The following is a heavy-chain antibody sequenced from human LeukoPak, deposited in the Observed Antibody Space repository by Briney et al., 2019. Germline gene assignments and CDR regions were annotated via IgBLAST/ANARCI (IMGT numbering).Heavy chain of an antibody. Sequence: GGSLRLSCAASGFTFSSYAVSWVRQAPGKGLEWVSAVSGNGRTTYYAESVKGRFTISRDNSKNTLYLQMNSLRAEDTAVYYCAKEGYSSSWNADFDYWGQGTLVTVSS. CDR2: VSGNGRTT. CDR3: AKEGYSSSWNADFDY. V-gene: IGHV3-23*01. CDR1: GFTFSSYA. D-gene: IGHD6-13*01. J-gene: IGHJ4*02.